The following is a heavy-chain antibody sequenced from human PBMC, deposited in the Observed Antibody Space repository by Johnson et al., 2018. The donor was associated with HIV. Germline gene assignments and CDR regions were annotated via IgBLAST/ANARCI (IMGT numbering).Heavy chain of an antibody. D-gene: IGHD4-17*01. CDR1: GFTFSSYA. CDR3: ARAPGGDYTYGFFQH. V-gene: IGHV3-30*04. Sequence: QVQLVESGGGVVQPGRSLRLSCAASGFTFSSYAMHWVRQAPGKGLEWVAVISYDGSNKYYADSVKGRFTIFRDNAKNSLYIQMSGLREEDTALYYCARAPGGDYTYGFFQHWGQGTVVTVSS. J-gene: IGHJ1*01. CDR2: ISYDGSNK.